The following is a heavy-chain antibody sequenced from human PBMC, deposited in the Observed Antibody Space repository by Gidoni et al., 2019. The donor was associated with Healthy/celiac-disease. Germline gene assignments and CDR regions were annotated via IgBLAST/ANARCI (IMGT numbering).Heavy chain of an antibody. Sequence: QLQLQESGPGLVKPSETLSLTCTVSGGSISSSSYYWGWIRQPPGKGLEWIGSIYYSGSTYYNPSLKSRVTISVDTSKNQFSLKLSSVTAADTAVYYCARLLDYSGYDPRVGWFDPWGQGTLVTVSS. V-gene: IGHV4-39*01. CDR2: IYYSGST. CDR3: ARLLDYSGYDPRVGWFDP. D-gene: IGHD5-12*01. CDR1: GGSISSSSYY. J-gene: IGHJ5*02.